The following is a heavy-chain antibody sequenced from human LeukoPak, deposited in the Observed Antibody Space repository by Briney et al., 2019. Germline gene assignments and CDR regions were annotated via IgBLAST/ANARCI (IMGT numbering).Heavy chain of an antibody. CDR2: IIPIFGTA. CDR1: GGTFSSYA. V-gene: IGHV1-69*05. Sequence: SVKVSCKASGGTFSSYAISWVRQAPGQGLEWMGGIIPIFGTANYAQKFQGRVTITTGESTSTAYMGLSSLRSEDTAVYYCAREAPRSDAFDIWGQGTMVTVSS. CDR3: AREAPRSDAFDI. J-gene: IGHJ3*02.